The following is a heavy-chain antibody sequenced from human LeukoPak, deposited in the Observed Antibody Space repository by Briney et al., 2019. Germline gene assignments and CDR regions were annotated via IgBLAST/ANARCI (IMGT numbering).Heavy chain of an antibody. CDR3: ARGPRGSDAFDI. J-gene: IGHJ3*02. CDR2: ISSSSSYI. Sequence: GGSLRLSCAASGFTFSSYSMNWVRQAPGKGLEWVSSISSSSSYIYYADSVKGRFTISRDNAKNSLYLQMNSLRAEDTAVYYCARGPRGSDAFDIWGQGTMVTVSS. D-gene: IGHD6-6*01. V-gene: IGHV3-21*01. CDR1: GFTFSSYS.